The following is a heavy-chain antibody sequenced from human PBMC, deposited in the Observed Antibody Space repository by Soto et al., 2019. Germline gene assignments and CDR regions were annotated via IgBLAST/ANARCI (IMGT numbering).Heavy chain of an antibody. V-gene: IGHV4-31*03. D-gene: IGHD3-22*01. Sequence: KASETLSLTCTVSGGSISSGGYYWSWIRQHPGKGLEWIGYIYYSGSTYYNPSLKSRVTISVDTSKNQFSLKLSSVTAADTAVYYCARDLADSSGYYYFDYWGQGTLVTVSS. J-gene: IGHJ4*02. CDR2: IYYSGST. CDR1: GGSISSGGYY. CDR3: ARDLADSSGYYYFDY.